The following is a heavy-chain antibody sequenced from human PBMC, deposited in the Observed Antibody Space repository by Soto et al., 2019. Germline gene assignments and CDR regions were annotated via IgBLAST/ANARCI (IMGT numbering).Heavy chain of an antibody. CDR1: GGSFSGYY. Sequence: SETLSLTCAVYGGSFSGYYWSWIRQPPGKGLEWIGEINHSGSTNYNPSLKSRVTISVDTSKNQFSLKLSSVTAADTAVYYCARGFTKRIYYYYYMDVWGKGTTVTVSS. CDR2: INHSGST. J-gene: IGHJ6*03. CDR3: ARGFTKRIYYYYYMDV. D-gene: IGHD3-3*01. V-gene: IGHV4-34*01.